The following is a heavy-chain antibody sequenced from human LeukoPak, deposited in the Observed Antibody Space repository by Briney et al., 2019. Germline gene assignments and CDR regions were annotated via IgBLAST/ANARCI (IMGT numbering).Heavy chain of an antibody. CDR2: INPNSGGT. D-gene: IGHD3-22*01. J-gene: IGHJ4*02. CDR3: ARDVSPFYDSSGRGDFY. CDR1: GYTFTGYY. Sequence: ASVKVSCKASGYTFTGYYMHWVRQAPGQGLEWMGWINPNSGGTNYAQKFQGRVTMTRDTSISTAYMEVSRLRSDDTAVYYCARDVSPFYDSSGRGDFYWGQGTLVTVSS. V-gene: IGHV1-2*02.